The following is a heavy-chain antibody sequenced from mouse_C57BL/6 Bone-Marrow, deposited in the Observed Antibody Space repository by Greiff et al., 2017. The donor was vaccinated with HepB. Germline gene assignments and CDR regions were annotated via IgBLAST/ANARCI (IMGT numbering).Heavy chain of an antibody. CDR1: GYTFTSYW. CDR2: VYPGNSDT. J-gene: IGHJ2*01. CDR3: TRGGYYGY. V-gene: IGHV1-5*01. D-gene: IGHD1-1*01. Sequence: EVQLQQSGTVLARPGASVKMSCKTSGYTFTSYWMHWVKQRPGQGLEWIGAVYPGNSDTSYNQKFKGKAILTASKSASPAYMELSSLQTEDSAVYYCTRGGYYGYWGQGTTLTVSS.